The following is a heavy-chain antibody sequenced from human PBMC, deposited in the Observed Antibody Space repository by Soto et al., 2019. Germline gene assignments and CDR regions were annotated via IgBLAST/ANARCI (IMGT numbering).Heavy chain of an antibody. J-gene: IGHJ6*03. D-gene: IGHD3-3*01. V-gene: IGHV1-18*01. Sequence: GASVKVSCKASGYTFTSYGISWVRQAPGQGLEWMGWISAYNGNTNYAQKLQGRVTMTTDTSTSTAYMELRSLRSDDTAVYYCARVGPGTYDFWSGYPTRNYYYYYMDVWGKGTTVTVSS. CDR2: ISAYNGNT. CDR3: ARVGPGTYDFWSGYPTRNYYYYYMDV. CDR1: GYTFTSYG.